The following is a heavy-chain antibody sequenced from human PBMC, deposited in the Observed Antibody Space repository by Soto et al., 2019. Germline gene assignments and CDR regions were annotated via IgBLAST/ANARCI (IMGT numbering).Heavy chain of an antibody. V-gene: IGHV1-18*01. J-gene: IGHJ6*02. CDR2: ISAYNGNT. CDR1: GYTFTSYG. CDR3: ARGDRTYYDSSGYYHHYYYGMDV. Sequence: ASVKVSCKASGYTFTSYGISWVRQAPGQGLEWMGWISAYNGNTNYAQKLQGRVTMTTDTSTSTAYMELRSLRSDDTAVYYCARGDRTYYDSSGYYHHYYYGMDVWGQGTTVTVSS. D-gene: IGHD3-22*01.